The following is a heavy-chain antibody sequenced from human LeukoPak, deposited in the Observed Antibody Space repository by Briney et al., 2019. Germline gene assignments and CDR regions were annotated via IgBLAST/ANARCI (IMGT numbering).Heavy chain of an antibody. CDR2: ISSSSSYI. D-gene: IGHD3-22*01. CDR3: AGDYYDSSGQFIDY. Sequence: GGSLRLSCAASGFTFSSYSMNWVRQAPGKGLEGVSSISSSSSYIYYADSVKGRFTISRDNAKNSLYLQMNSLRAEDTAVYYCAGDYYDSSGQFIDYWGQGTLVTVSS. V-gene: IGHV3-21*01. CDR1: GFTFSSYS. J-gene: IGHJ4*02.